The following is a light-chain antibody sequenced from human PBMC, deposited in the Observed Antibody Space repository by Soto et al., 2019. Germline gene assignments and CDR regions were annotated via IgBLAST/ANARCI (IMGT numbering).Light chain of an antibody. CDR1: QSVGGTF. V-gene: IGKV3-20*01. CDR2: GAS. J-gene: IGKJ5*01. CDR3: HQYGSSPPVT. Sequence: EIVLTQSPGTLSLSPGEGATLSCRASQSVGGTFLAWYQQKGGQAPRLLIHGASNRATGIPDRFSGSGSGTDFTLTISRLEPEDFAMYYCHQYGSSPPVTFGQGTRLEIK.